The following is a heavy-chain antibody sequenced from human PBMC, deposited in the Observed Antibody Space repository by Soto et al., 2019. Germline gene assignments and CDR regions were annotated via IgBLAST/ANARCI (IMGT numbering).Heavy chain of an antibody. CDR2: IYYSGST. Sequence: SETLSLTCTVSGGSISSYYWSWIQQPPGKGLEWIGYIYYSGSTNYNPSLKSRVTISVDTSKNQFSLKLSSVTAADTAVYYCARTDSGSYGDHFDYWGQGTLVTVSS. CDR3: ARTDSGSYGDHFDY. V-gene: IGHV4-59*01. D-gene: IGHD1-26*01. J-gene: IGHJ4*02. CDR1: GGSISSYY.